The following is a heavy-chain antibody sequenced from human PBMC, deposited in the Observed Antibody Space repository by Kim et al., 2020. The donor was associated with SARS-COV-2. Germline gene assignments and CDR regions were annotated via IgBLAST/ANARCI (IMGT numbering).Heavy chain of an antibody. D-gene: IGHD3-22*01. Sequence: GGSLRLSCAASGFTFSSYAMSWVRQAPGKGLEWVSAISGSGGSTYYADSVKGRFTISRDNSKNTLYLQMNSLRAEDTAVYYWGKVGLLGSGGTALDYWGQGTLVTVSS. J-gene: IGHJ4*02. CDR3: GKVGLLGSGGTALDY. CDR2: ISGSGGST. CDR1: GFTFSSYA. V-gene: IGHV3-23*01.